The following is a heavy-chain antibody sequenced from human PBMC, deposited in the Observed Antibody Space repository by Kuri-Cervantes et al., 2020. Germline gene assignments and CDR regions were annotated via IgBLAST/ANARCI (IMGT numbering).Heavy chain of an antibody. CDR2: IIPIFGTA. CDR3: TPTGMYGDYP. CDR1: GGTFSSYA. Sequence: SVKVSCKASGGTFSSYAISWVRQAPGQGLEWMGGIIPIFGTANYAQKFQGRVTITADESTSTAYMELSSLRSEDTAVYYCTPTGMYGDYPWGQGTLVTVSS. D-gene: IGHD4-17*01. J-gene: IGHJ5*02. V-gene: IGHV1-69*13.